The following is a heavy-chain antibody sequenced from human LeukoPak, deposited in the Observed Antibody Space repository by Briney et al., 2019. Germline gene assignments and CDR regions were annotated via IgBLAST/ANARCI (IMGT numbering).Heavy chain of an antibody. CDR3: ARVGDPNYYDSRSCLGY. Sequence: ASVKVSCKASGYTFTSYAMHWVRQAPGQRLEWMGWINAGNGNTKYSQKFQGRVTITRDTSASTAYMELSSLRSEDTAVYYCARVGDPNYYDSRSCLGYWGQGTLVTVSS. D-gene: IGHD3-22*01. J-gene: IGHJ4*02. CDR1: GYTFTSYA. V-gene: IGHV1-3*01. CDR2: INAGNGNT.